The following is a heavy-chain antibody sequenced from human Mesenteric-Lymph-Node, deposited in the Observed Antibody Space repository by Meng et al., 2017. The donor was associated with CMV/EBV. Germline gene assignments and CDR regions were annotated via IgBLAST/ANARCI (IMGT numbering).Heavy chain of an antibody. D-gene: IGHD2-15*01. Sequence: KVSCKGSGYSFTSYWIGWVRQMPGKGLEWMGIIYPGDSDTRYSPSFQGQVTISADKSISTAYLQWSSLKASDSAIYYCARRAGSLYYFDYWGQGTLVTVSS. CDR1: GYSFTSYW. CDR3: ARRAGSLYYFDY. V-gene: IGHV5-51*01. CDR2: IYPGDSDT. J-gene: IGHJ4*02.